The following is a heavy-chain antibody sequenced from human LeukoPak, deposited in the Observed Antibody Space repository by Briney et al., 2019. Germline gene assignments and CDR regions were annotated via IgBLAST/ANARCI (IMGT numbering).Heavy chain of an antibody. D-gene: IGHD1-1*01. CDR2: IIPNSGGT. CDR3: ARDRGTTAYYGMDV. Sequence: ASVKVSCKASGYTFTGYYMHWVRQAPGQGLEWIGWIIPNSGGTNYAQKFQGWVTMTRDTSISTAYMELSRLRSDDTAVYYCARDRGTTAYYGMDVWGKGTTVTVSS. J-gene: IGHJ6*04. CDR1: GYTFTGYY. V-gene: IGHV1-2*04.